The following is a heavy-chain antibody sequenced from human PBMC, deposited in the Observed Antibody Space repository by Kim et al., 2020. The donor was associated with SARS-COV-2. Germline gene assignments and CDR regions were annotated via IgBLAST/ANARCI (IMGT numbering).Heavy chain of an antibody. D-gene: IGHD2-15*01. J-gene: IGHJ6*02. CDR3: ARESCGGSCYFYYYYGMDV. CDR1: GYTFTSYG. Sequence: ASVKVSCKASGYTFTSYGISWVRQAPGQGLEWMGWISAYNGNTNYAQKLQGRVTMTTDTSTSTAYMELRSLRSDDTAVYYCARESCGGSCYFYYYYGMDVWGQGTTVTVSS. CDR2: ISAYNGNT. V-gene: IGHV1-18*01.